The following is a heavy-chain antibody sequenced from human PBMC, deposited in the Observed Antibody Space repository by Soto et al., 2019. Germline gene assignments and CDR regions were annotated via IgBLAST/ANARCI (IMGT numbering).Heavy chain of an antibody. CDR2: IYYSGST. J-gene: IGHJ4*02. CDR1: CGSISSYY. Sequence: SETLSLTCTVSCGSISSYYWSWIRQPPGKGLEWIGYIYYSGSTNYNPSLKSRVTISVDTSKNQFSLKLSSVTAADTAVYYCASGASSGYYYAYWGQGTLVTVSS. CDR3: ASGASSGYYYAY. V-gene: IGHV4-59*01. D-gene: IGHD3-22*01.